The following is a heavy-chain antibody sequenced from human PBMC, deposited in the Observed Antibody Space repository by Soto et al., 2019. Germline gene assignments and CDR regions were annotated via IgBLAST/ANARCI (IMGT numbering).Heavy chain of an antibody. V-gene: IGHV3-21*01. D-gene: IGHD1-26*01. CDR2: ISSSSSYI. CDR1: GFTFSSYS. J-gene: IGHJ5*02. CDR3: ASEGIVGATLWFDP. Sequence: GGSLRLSCAASGFTFSSYSMNWVRQAPGKGLEWASSISSSSSYIYYADSVKGRFTISRDNAKNSLYLQMNSLRAEDTAVYYCASEGIVGATLWFDPWGQGTLVTVSS.